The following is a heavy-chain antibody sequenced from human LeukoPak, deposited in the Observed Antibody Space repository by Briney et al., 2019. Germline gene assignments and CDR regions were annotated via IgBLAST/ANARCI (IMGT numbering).Heavy chain of an antibody. CDR2: ITGSGDGT. J-gene: IGHJ4*02. Sequence: GGSLRLSCAASGFTFSNYAMMWVRQAPGKRLEWVSSITGSGDGTYYADSVRGRFTISRDNSENTLYLQLNSLRAEDTAVYCCVKGFVHPTYYFDYWGQGTLVTVSS. D-gene: IGHD3-10*01. CDR1: GFTFSNYA. CDR3: VKGFVHPTYYFDY. V-gene: IGHV3-23*01.